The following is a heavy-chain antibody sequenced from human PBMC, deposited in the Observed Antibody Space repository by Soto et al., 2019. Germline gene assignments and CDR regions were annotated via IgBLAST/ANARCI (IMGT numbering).Heavy chain of an antibody. V-gene: IGHV3-15*07. J-gene: IGHJ4*02. CDR2: IKSKTDGGTT. Sequence: GGFLRLSCAASGFTFSNAWMNWVRQAPGKGLEWVGRIKSKTDGGTTDYAAPVKGRFTISRDDSKNTLYLQMNSLKTEDTAVYYCTTGRDYYDSSGYYYGSFDYWGQGTLVTVSS. D-gene: IGHD3-22*01. CDR1: GFTFSNAW. CDR3: TTGRDYYDSSGYYYGSFDY.